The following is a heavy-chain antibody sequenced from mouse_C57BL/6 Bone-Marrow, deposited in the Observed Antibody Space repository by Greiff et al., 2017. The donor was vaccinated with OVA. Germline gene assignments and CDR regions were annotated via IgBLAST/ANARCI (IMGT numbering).Heavy chain of an antibody. CDR1: GYTFTSYG. CDR2: IYPRSGNT. J-gene: IGHJ3*01. Sequence: VQLQQSGAELARPGASVKLSCKASGYTFTSYGISWVKQRTGQGLEWIGEIYPRSGNTYSNEKFKGKVTLTADKSSSTAYMELRSLTSEDSAVYFCARGSSTWFAYWGQGTLVTVSA. V-gene: IGHV1-81*01. CDR3: ARGSSTWFAY.